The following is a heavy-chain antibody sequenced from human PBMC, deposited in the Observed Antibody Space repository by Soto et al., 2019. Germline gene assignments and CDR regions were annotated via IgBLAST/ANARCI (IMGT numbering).Heavy chain of an antibody. V-gene: IGHV4-59*01. D-gene: IGHD3-3*01. Sequence: PSETLSLTCTVSSGSISSYYWSWIRQPPGKGLEWIGYIYYSGSTNYNPSLKSRVTISVDTSKNQFSLKLSSVTAADTAVYYCARDSKKYYDFWSGYYGGGYYYGMDVWGQGTTVTVSS. CDR1: SGSISSYY. CDR2: IYYSGST. J-gene: IGHJ6*02. CDR3: ARDSKKYYDFWSGYYGGGYYYGMDV.